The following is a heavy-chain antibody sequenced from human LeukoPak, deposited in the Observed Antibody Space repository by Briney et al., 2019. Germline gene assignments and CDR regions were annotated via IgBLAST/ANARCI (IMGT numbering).Heavy chain of an antibody. D-gene: IGHD3-22*01. V-gene: IGHV1-2*02. CDR1: GYTFTGYY. CDR3: ARRPFYYDSSGYCYGDY. J-gene: IGHJ4*02. Sequence: ASVKVSCKASGYTFTGYYMHWVRQAPGQGLEWMGWINPNSGGTNYAQKFQGRVTMTRDTSISTAYMELSRLRSDDTAVYYCARRPFYYDSSGYCYGDYWGQGTLVTVSS. CDR2: INPNSGGT.